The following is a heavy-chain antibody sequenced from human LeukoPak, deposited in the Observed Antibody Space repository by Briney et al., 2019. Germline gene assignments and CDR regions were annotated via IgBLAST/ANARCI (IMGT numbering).Heavy chain of an antibody. V-gene: IGHV3-23*01. CDR3: AKDTPSGYDVLIDY. CDR1: GFTFGSYA. D-gene: IGHD5-12*01. Sequence: PGGSLRLSCAAYGFTFGSYAMSWVRQAPGKGLEWVSAISGSGGSTYYADSVKGRFTISRDNSKNTLYLQMNSLRAEDTAVYYCAKDTPSGYDVLIDYWGQGTLVTVSS. J-gene: IGHJ4*02. CDR2: ISGSGGST.